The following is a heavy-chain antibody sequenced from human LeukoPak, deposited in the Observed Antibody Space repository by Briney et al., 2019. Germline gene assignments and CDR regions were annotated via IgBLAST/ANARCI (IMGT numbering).Heavy chain of an antibody. V-gene: IGHV4-59*01. Sequence: SETLSLTCIVSGDSISSYYWSWIRQPPGKGLEWIAFVSHSGSTNYNPSLKNRVTISRDTSKNQLSLKLSSVTAADTAVYYCARDRGSAGGFDFWGQGALVTVSS. J-gene: IGHJ4*02. CDR1: GDSISSYY. D-gene: IGHD6-13*01. CDR3: ARDRGSAGGFDF. CDR2: VSHSGST.